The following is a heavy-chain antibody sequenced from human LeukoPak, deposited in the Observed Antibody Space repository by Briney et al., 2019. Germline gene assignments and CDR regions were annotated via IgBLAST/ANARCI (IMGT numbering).Heavy chain of an antibody. D-gene: IGHD6-19*01. V-gene: IGHV3-23*01. CDR1: GFTFSTYW. Sequence: GGSLRLSCAASGFTFSTYWMHWVRQAPGKGLEWVSTISNSGDATYYADSVKGRFTISRDNSKNTLYLQMNSLRAEDTAVYYCAKDPRPVAQRDYWGQGTLVTVSS. J-gene: IGHJ4*02. CDR2: ISNSGDAT. CDR3: AKDPRPVAQRDY.